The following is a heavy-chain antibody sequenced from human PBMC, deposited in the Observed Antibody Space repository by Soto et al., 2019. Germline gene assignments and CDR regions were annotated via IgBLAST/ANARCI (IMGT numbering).Heavy chain of an antibody. J-gene: IGHJ4*02. CDR1: GFTFNIYA. Sequence: GGSLRLSCAASGFTFNIYAMTWVRQAPGKGLEWVSAISRYGDITYYADSVEGRFSISRDNSKNTLYLQMNSLRAEDTAVYYCAKYRYLDHDSRGYLFDNWGQGTLVTVSS. V-gene: IGHV3-23*01. D-gene: IGHD3-22*01. CDR3: AKYRYLDHDSRGYLFDN. CDR2: ISRYGDIT.